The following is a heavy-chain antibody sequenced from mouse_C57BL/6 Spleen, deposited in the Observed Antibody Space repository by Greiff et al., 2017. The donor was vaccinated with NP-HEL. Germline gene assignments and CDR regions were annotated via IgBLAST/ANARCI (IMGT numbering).Heavy chain of an antibody. Sequence: QVQLQQSGPELVKPGASVKISCKASGYAFSSSWMNWVKQRPGKGLEWIGRIYPGDGDTNYNGKFKGKATLTADKSSSTAYMELSSLTSEDSAVYFCGTGNYAMDYWGQGTSVTVSS. CDR1: GYAFSSSW. J-gene: IGHJ4*01. V-gene: IGHV1-82*01. CDR3: GTGNYAMDY. D-gene: IGHD4-1*01. CDR2: IYPGDGDT.